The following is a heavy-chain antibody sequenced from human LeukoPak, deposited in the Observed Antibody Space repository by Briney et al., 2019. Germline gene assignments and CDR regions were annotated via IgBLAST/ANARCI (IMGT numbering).Heavy chain of an antibody. D-gene: IGHD6-6*01. J-gene: IGHJ4*02. Sequence: SETRSLTCAVYGGSFSGYYWSWIRQPPGKGLEWIGEINHSGSTNYNPSLKSRVTISVDTSKNQFSLKLSSVTAADKTVYYCARIVGIAARRGIDYWGQGTLLTVSS. CDR1: GGSFSGYY. CDR2: INHSGST. CDR3: ARIVGIAARRGIDY. V-gene: IGHV4-34*01.